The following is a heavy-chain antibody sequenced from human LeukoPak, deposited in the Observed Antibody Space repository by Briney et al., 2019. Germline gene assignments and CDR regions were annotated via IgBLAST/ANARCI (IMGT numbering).Heavy chain of an antibody. CDR1: GGSISSGGYY. CDR3: ARAVRLGGKNWFDP. D-gene: IGHD3-10*01. Sequence: SSQTLSLTCTVSGGSISSGGYYWSWIRQRPGKGLEWIGRIYTSGSTNYNPSLKSRVTMSVDTSKNQFSLKLSSVTAADTAVYYCARAVRLGGKNWFDPWGQGTLVTVSS. CDR2: IYTSGST. J-gene: IGHJ5*02. V-gene: IGHV4-61*02.